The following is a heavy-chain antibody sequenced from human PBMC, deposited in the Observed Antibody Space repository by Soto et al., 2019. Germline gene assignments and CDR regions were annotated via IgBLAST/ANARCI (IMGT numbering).Heavy chain of an antibody. J-gene: IGHJ4*02. V-gene: IGHV3-33*01. CDR3: ARDGRYYYDSSGTHGDY. D-gene: IGHD3-22*01. Sequence: GGSLRLSCAASGFTFSSYGMHWVRQAPGKGLEWVAVIWYDGSNKYYADSVKGRFTISRDNSKNTLYLQMNSLRAEGTAVYYCARDGRYYYDSSGTHGDYWGQGTLVTVSS. CDR2: IWYDGSNK. CDR1: GFTFSSYG.